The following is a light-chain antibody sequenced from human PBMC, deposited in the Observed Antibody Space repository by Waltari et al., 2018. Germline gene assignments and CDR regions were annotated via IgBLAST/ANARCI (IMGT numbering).Light chain of an antibody. CDR1: QSISSW. CDR3: QQYNSYPGT. J-gene: IGKJ1*01. V-gene: IGKV1-5*03. Sequence: DIQMTQSPSTLSASVGDRVTITCRASQSISSWLDLYQQKPGKAPKLLIYKASSLESGVPSRFSGSGSGTEFTLTISSLQPDDFATYYCQQYNSYPGTFGQGTKVEIK. CDR2: KAS.